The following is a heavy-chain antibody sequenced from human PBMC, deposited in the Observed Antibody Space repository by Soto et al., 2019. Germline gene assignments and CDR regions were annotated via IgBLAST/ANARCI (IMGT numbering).Heavy chain of an antibody. V-gene: IGHV4-59*12. J-gene: IGHJ4*02. D-gene: IGHD4-17*01. CDR3: ARESLTVTYFDY. Sequence: SETLSLTCTVSGGSISSYYWSWIRQPPGKGLEWIGYIYYSGSTNYNPSLKSRVTISVDTSKNQFSLKLSSVTAADTAVYYCARESLTVTYFDYWGQGTLVTVSS. CDR2: IYYSGST. CDR1: GGSISSYY.